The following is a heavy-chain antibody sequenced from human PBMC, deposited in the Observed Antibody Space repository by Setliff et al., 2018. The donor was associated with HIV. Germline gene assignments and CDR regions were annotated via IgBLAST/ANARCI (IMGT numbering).Heavy chain of an antibody. CDR1: GVSFSGDY. CDR3: ARDRYTWNYGKNYMDV. D-gene: IGHD1-7*01. J-gene: IGHJ6*03. V-gene: IGHV4-34*01. CDR2: VHPSGSI. Sequence: PSETLSLTCAVSGVSFSGDYWSWVRQPPGKGLEWIAEVHPSGSINYNSSLKSRVAISVDTSKNQFSLKLSSVTAADTAVYYCARDRYTWNYGKNYMDVWGKGTTVTVSS.